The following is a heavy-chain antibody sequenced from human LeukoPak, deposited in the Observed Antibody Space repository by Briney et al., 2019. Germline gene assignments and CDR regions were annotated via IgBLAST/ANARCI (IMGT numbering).Heavy chain of an antibody. D-gene: IGHD2-21*02. CDR2: ISWDGGST. J-gene: IGHJ4*02. Sequence: GGSLRLSCAASGFTFDDYAMHWVRQAPGKGLEWVSLISWDGGSTYYADSVKGRFTISRDNAKNSLYLQMNSLRAEDTAVYYCARDRRIVVVSAILDFWGQGTLVTVSS. CDR3: ARDRRIVVVSAILDF. V-gene: IGHV3-43D*03. CDR1: GFTFDDYA.